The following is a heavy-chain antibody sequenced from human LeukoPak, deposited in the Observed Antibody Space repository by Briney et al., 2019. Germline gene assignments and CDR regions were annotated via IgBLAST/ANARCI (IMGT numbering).Heavy chain of an antibody. V-gene: IGHV3-30*18. CDR3: AKDLPMDV. Sequence: GRSLRLSCSASGFTFSSYGMHWVRQAPGKGLEWVAIISYDGSDKYYADSVKGRFTIYRDNSKNRMYLQMNSLRAEDTAVYYCAKDLPMDVWGKGTTVTVSS. CDR2: ISYDGSDK. CDR1: GFTFSSYG. J-gene: IGHJ6*03.